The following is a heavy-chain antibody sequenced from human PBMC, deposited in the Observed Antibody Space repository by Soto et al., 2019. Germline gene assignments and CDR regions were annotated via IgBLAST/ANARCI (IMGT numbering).Heavy chain of an antibody. CDR3: AQAVGIASFHY. CDR2: IYWYDDQ. J-gene: IGHJ4*02. Sequence: QITLKESGPTLVKPTQTLTLTCTFSGFSLSTSGVGVGWIRQPPGKALEWLALIYWYDDQRYSPSLKSRLTIPPDASKNQVVRTMANTAPLDAATGYCAQAVGIASFHYWGQGTLVTVA. CDR1: GFSLSTSGVG. D-gene: IGHD6-13*01. V-gene: IGHV2-5*01.